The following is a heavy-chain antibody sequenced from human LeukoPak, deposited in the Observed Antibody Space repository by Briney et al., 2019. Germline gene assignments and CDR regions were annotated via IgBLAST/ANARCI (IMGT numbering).Heavy chain of an antibody. V-gene: IGHV4-59*03. J-gene: IGHJ3*02. CDR1: RASISIYS. CDR3: AKSNRYCDTASCYEAFDI. CDR2: IYYSGSP. Sequence: SETLSLTCTVSRASISIYSWSWIRQPPGQGLEWLGYIYYSGSPNYNRSLKNRVTMSVDTSRNQFSLRVNSVTAADTAVYYCAKSNRYCDTASCYEAFDIWGQGTMVTVSS. D-gene: IGHD2-2*01.